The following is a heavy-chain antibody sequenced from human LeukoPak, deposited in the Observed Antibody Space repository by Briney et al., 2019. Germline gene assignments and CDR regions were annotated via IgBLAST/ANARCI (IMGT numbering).Heavy chain of an antibody. CDR3: ARDNGNMDIVVVPADY. CDR1: GYTFTSYA. Sequence: ASVKVSCKASGYTFTSYAMHWVRQAPGQRLEWMGWINAGNGNTKYSQKFQGRVTITRDTSASTAYMELSSLRSEDTAVYYCARDNGNMDIVVVPADYWGQGTLVTVPS. J-gene: IGHJ4*02. CDR2: INAGNGNT. V-gene: IGHV1-3*01. D-gene: IGHD2-2*03.